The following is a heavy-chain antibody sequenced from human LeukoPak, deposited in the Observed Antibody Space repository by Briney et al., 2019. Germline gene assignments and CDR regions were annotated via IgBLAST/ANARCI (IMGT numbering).Heavy chain of an antibody. CDR3: ARRSAAKDAFDI. D-gene: IGHD6-25*01. CDR2: INSDGSRT. V-gene: IGHV3-74*01. CDR1: GFPFSSYW. Sequence: GGSLLLSCAASGFPFSSYWMHGVRQAPGKGRGWGSRINSDGSRTSYADPVKGRFTISRDNAKNTLYLQMNSLRAEDTAVYYCARRSAAKDAFDIWGQGTMVTVSS. J-gene: IGHJ3*02.